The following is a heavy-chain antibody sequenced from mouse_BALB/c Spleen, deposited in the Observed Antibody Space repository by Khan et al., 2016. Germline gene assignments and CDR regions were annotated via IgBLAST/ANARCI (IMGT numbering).Heavy chain of an antibody. CDR3: ARGNSYYDYDY. D-gene: IGHD2-4*01. CDR2: IYPGDGDT. V-gene: IGHV1-87*01. CDR1: GYTFTSYW. J-gene: IGHJ2*01. Sequence: VQLQQSGAELARPGASVKLSCKASGYTFTSYWMQWVKQRPGQGLEWIGAIYPGDGDTRYTQKFKGKATLTADKSSRTAYMQLISLASEDSAVYYCARGNSYYDYDYWGQGTTLTVSS.